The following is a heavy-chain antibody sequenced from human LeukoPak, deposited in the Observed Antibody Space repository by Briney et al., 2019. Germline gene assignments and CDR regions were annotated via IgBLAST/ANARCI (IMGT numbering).Heavy chain of an antibody. CDR1: GFTFSSYN. D-gene: IGHD3-16*02. Sequence: GGSLRLSSAASGFTFSSYNINWVRQAPGKGLEWVSSISSSSSYIYYADSVKGRFTISRDNSKNTLYLQMNSLRAEDTAVYYCARDRSGSYYYYGMDVWGQGTTVTVSS. CDR3: ARDRSGSYYYYGMDV. CDR2: ISSSSSYI. J-gene: IGHJ6*02. V-gene: IGHV3-21*01.